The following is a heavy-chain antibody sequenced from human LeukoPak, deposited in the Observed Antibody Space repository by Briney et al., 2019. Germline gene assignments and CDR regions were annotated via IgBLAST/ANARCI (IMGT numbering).Heavy chain of an antibody. V-gene: IGHV3-7*01. J-gene: IGHJ5*02. Sequence: GGSLRLSCVASGFTFSSYWMTWVRQAPGKGLEWVANINEDGSERNYVDSVKGRFTISRDNAKKSVYLQMNSLRGDDTAVYYCARDRPITVSGVIILPWGQGTLVTVSP. CDR2: INEDGSER. CDR3: ARDRPITVSGVIILP. D-gene: IGHD3-3*01. CDR1: GFTFSSYW.